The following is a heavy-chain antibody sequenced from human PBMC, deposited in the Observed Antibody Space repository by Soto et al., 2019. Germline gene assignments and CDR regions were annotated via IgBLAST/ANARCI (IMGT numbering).Heavy chain of an antibody. V-gene: IGHV4-59*01. CDR3: ARAYYYDSSGYPYYFDY. Sequence: SETLSLTCTVSGGSISSYYWSWIRQPPGKGLEWIGYIYYSGSTNYNPSLKSRVTISVDTSKNQFSLKLSSVTAADTAVYYCARAYYYDSSGYPYYFDYWGQGXLVTVYS. D-gene: IGHD3-22*01. CDR1: GGSISSYY. CDR2: IYYSGST. J-gene: IGHJ4*02.